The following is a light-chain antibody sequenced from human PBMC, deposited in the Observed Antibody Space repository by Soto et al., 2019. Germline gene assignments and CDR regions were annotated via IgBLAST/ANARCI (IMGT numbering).Light chain of an antibody. CDR1: QGISSW. Sequence: DIQMTQSPSSLSASVGDRVTITCRASQGISSWLAWYQQKPVKAPKLLIYAASSLQSGVPSRFSGSGSGTDFTLTISSLQPDDFATYSCQHYGGMWTFGQGTKVDIK. CDR2: AAS. V-gene: IGKV1D-16*01. CDR3: QHYGGMWT. J-gene: IGKJ1*01.